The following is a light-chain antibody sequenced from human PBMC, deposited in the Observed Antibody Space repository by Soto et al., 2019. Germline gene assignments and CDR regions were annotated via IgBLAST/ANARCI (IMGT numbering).Light chain of an antibody. Sequence: QSALTQPPSVSGAPGQRVTISCTGSSSNIGAGYDVHWYQQLPGTAPKLLIYANSDRPSGVPDRFSGSKSGASASLAITGLQAEDEADYYCQSFDSSLTGCVFGTGTKLTVL. V-gene: IGLV1-40*01. CDR2: ANS. CDR1: SSNIGAGYD. J-gene: IGLJ1*01. CDR3: QSFDSSLTGCV.